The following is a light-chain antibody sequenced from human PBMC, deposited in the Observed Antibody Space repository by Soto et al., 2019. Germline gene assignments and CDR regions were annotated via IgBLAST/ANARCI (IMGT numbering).Light chain of an antibody. CDR3: QQYESYFRT. Sequence: DIQMTQSPSTLSAYVGDRVTITCRASQGISGWLAWYQQKPGKAPRLLIYKASSLESVVPSRFSCRGFVTEFTLTISILQNEDSVTYYCQQYESYFRTFGHGTKMEIK. CDR1: QGISGW. J-gene: IGKJ2*01. V-gene: IGKV1-5*03. CDR2: KAS.